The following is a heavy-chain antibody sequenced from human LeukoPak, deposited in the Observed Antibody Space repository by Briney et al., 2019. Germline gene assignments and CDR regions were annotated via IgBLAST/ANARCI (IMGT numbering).Heavy chain of an antibody. CDR1: GFTFSSYS. CDR3: ARGPKTTVTSTTYDAPRGH. J-gene: IGHJ4*02. V-gene: IGHV3-21*01. Sequence: GGSLRLSCAASGFTFSSYSMNWVRQAPGKGLEWVSSISSSSSYIYYADSVKGRFTISRDNAKNSLYLQMNSLRAEDTAVYYCARGPKTTVTSTTYDAPRGHWGQGTLVTVSS. D-gene: IGHD4-11*01. CDR2: ISSSSSYI.